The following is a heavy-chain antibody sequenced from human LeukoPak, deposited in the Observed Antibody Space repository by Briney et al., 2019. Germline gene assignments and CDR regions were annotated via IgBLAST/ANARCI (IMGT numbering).Heavy chain of an antibody. D-gene: IGHD6-13*01. CDR1: GYTFTSYY. CDR2: INPSGGST. J-gene: IGHJ6*03. V-gene: IGHV1-46*01. Sequence: ASVKVSCKASGYTFTSYYMHWVRQAPGQGLEWMGIINPSGGSTSYAQKFQGRVTMTRDMSTSTVYMELSSLRSEDTAVYYCARDAAGYSSSTPGDYYYYYMGVWGKGTTVTVSS. CDR3: ARDAAGYSSSTPGDYYYYYMGV.